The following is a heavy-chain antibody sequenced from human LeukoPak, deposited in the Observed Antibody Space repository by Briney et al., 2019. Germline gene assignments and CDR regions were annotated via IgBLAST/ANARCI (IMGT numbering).Heavy chain of an antibody. CDR3: VKGTAEGQYFQH. CDR1: GFTVSSNY. V-gene: IGHV3-53*01. J-gene: IGHJ1*01. D-gene: IGHD1-1*01. CDR2: IYSGDNT. Sequence: GGSLRLSCAASGFTVSSNYMSWVRQAPGKGLEWVSVIYSGDNTLHANSVKGRFTISRDNSKNTLYLQMNSLRAEDTAVYYCVKGTAEGQYFQHWGQGTLVTVSS.